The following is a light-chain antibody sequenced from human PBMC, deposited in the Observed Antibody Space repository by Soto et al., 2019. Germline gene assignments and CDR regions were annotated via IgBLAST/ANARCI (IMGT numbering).Light chain of an antibody. CDR3: HQYGTAPLT. J-gene: IGKJ3*01. Sequence: EVVLTQSPCTLSWSPVERCTLSCRASQSVAANYLAWYQQKRGQAPRLLIYGASSRATGIPDRFSGSGSGTDFTLTISRLEPEDFSVYYCHQYGTAPLTFGPGTKVDIK. CDR2: GAS. CDR1: QSVAANY. V-gene: IGKV3-20*01.